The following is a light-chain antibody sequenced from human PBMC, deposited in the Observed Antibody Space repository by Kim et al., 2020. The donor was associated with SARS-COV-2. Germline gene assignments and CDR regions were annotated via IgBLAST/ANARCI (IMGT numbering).Light chain of an antibody. CDR1: SLRSYY. CDR3: MSRGTSGAVV. V-gene: IGLV3-19*01. J-gene: IGLJ2*01. Sequence: SSELTQDPAVSVALGQTVRITCRGDSLRSYYATGYQQKAGQAPALVVYGKNNRPSGIPDRFSGSSSGNTASLTITGAQADDEADYYCMSRGTSGAVVFGGGTKVTVL. CDR2: GKN.